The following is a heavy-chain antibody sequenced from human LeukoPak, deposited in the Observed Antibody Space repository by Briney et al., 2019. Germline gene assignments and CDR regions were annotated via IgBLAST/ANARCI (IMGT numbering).Heavy chain of an antibody. V-gene: IGHV7-4-1*02. D-gene: IGHD3-3*01. J-gene: IGHJ3*02. CDR2: INTDTGNP. Sequence: ASVKVSCKASGYTFTSYAMNWVRQAPGQGLEWMGWINTDTGNPTYAQGFTGRFVFSLDTSVSTAYLQISSLKAEDTAVYYCARDFGLGKTLKPPSFDIWGQGTMVTVSS. CDR1: GYTFTSYA. CDR3: ARDFGLGKTLKPPSFDI.